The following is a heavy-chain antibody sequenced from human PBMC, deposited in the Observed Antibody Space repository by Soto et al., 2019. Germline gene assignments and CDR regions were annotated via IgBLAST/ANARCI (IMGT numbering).Heavy chain of an antibody. CDR3: ARDPPSQGWIQLWYDY. V-gene: IGHV3-33*01. J-gene: IGHJ4*02. Sequence: QVQLVESGGGVVQSGRSLRLSCAASGFTFSSYGMHWVRQAPGKGLEWVAVIWYDGSNKYYADSVKGRFTISRDNSKNTLYLQMNSLRAEDTAVYYCARDPPSQGWIQLWYDYWGQGTLVTVSS. CDR2: IWYDGSNK. D-gene: IGHD5-18*01. CDR1: GFTFSSYG.